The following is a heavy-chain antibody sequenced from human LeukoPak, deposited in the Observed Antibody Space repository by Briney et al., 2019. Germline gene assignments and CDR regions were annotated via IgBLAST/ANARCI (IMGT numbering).Heavy chain of an antibody. V-gene: IGHV1-69*02. J-gene: IGHJ3*02. D-gene: IGHD6-13*01. CDR2: IIPILGIA. Sequence: SVKVSCKASGGTFSSYTISWVRQAPGQGLEWMGRIIPILGIANYAQKFQGRVTITADKSTSTAYMELSSLRSEDTAVYYCARVEYSSSRTVVAFDIWGQGTMVTVSS. CDR3: ARVEYSSSRTVVAFDI. CDR1: GGTFSSYT.